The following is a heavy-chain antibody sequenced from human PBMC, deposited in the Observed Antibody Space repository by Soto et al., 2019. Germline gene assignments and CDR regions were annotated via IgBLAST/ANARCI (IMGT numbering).Heavy chain of an antibody. D-gene: IGHD6-25*01. V-gene: IGHV4-34*01. J-gene: IGHJ4*02. CDR3: AREDVGYSPDY. Sequence: SETLSLTCAVYGGSFSGYYWNWIRQPPGKGLEWIGEINHSGSTNYNPSLKSRVTISVDTSKNQFSLKLSSVTAADTAVYYCAREDVGYSPDYWGQGTLVTVSS. CDR1: GGSFSGYY. CDR2: INHSGST.